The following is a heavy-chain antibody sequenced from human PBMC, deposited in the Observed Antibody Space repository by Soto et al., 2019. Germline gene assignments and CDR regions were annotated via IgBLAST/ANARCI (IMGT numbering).Heavy chain of an antibody. J-gene: IGHJ6*02. Sequence: QVQLVESGGGVVQPGRSLRLSCAASGFTFSSYAMHWVRQAPGKGLEWVAVISYDGSNKYYADSVKGRFTISRDNSKNTLYLQMNSLRAEDTAVYYCARELSGSYYYGMDVWGQGTTVTVSS. CDR2: ISYDGSNK. CDR1: GFTFSSYA. CDR3: ARELSGSYYYGMDV. V-gene: IGHV3-30-3*01. D-gene: IGHD6-25*01.